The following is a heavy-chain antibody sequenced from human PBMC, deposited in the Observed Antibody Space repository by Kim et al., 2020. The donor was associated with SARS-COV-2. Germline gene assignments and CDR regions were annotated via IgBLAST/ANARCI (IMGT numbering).Heavy chain of an antibody. V-gene: IGHV4-31*03. CDR2: IYYSGST. D-gene: IGHD3-22*01. CDR1: GGSISSGGYY. J-gene: IGHJ3*02. Sequence: SETLSLTCTVSGGSISSGGYYWSWIRQHPGKGLEWIGYIYYSGSTYYNPSLKSRVTISVDTSKNQFSLKLSSVTAADTAVYYCAGLQDTYYYDSSGYYSSSRVAFDIWGKGTMVTSSS. CDR3: AGLQDTYYYDSSGYYSSSRVAFDI.